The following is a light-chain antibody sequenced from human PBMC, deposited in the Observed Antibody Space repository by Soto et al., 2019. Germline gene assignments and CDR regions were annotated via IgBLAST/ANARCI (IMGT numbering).Light chain of an antibody. CDR3: QQYGSSPPYT. CDR2: GSY. Sequence: EVVLTQSPGTLSLSPGERATLSCRASQSVSNNYFAWYQQKPGQPPRLLIFGSYDRATGIPDRFSGSGTGTDFTLTISRLEPEDFAVYSCQQYGSSPPYTFGQGTKLEIK. J-gene: IGKJ2*01. CDR1: QSVSNNY. V-gene: IGKV3-20*01.